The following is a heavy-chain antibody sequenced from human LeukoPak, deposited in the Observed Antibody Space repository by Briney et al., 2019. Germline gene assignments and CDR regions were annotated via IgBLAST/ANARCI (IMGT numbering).Heavy chain of an antibody. CDR2: ISSSSSYI. CDR3: ARDSYDYVWGSYRLGGDAFDI. D-gene: IGHD3-16*02. V-gene: IGHV3-21*01. Sequence: GGSLRLSCAASGFTYSSYSMNWVRQAPGKGLEWVSSISSSSSYIYYADSLKGRFTISRDNAKNSLYLQMNSLRAEDTAVYYCARDSYDYVWGSYRLGGDAFDIWGQGTMVIVSS. J-gene: IGHJ3*02. CDR1: GFTYSSYS.